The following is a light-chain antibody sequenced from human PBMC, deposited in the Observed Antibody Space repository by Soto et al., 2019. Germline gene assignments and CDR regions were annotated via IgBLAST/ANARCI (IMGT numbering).Light chain of an antibody. Sequence: ESVLTQSPGTLSLSPGERATLSCRASQRVSSSYLAWYQQKPGQAPRLLIYGASSRATGIPDRFSGSGSGTDFPLTISRLEPEDFAVYYCQQYGSSPRTFGQGTKLEIK. CDR3: QQYGSSPRT. V-gene: IGKV3-20*01. CDR2: GAS. J-gene: IGKJ1*01. CDR1: QRVSSSY.